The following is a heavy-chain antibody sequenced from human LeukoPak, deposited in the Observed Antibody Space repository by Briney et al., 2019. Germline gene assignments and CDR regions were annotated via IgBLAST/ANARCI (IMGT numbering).Heavy chain of an antibody. Sequence: GGSLRLSCSASGFIFSPYAMHWVRQAPGKGLEYVSSISSEGKTTYYADSVKGRFTISRDNTKNSLYLQMNSLRAEDTAVFYCARDQYDTWSRRGNFDSWGQGTLVIVSS. CDR1: GFIFSPYA. J-gene: IGHJ4*02. V-gene: IGHV3-64*04. D-gene: IGHD3-3*01. CDR2: ISSEGKTT. CDR3: ARDQYDTWSRRGNFDS.